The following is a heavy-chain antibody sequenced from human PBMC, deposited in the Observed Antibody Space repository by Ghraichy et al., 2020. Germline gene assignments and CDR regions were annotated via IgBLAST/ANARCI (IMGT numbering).Heavy chain of an antibody. J-gene: IGHJ4*02. V-gene: IGHV3-23*01. D-gene: IGHD5-18*01. CDR3: AKALQFRGYSYGLDY. Sequence: GGSLRLSCAASGFTFSSYAMSWVRQAPGKGLEWVSAISGSGGSTYYADSVKGRLTISRDNSKNTLYLQMNSLRAEDTAVYYCAKALQFRGYSYGLDYWGQGTLVTVSS. CDR2: ISGSGGST. CDR1: GFTFSSYA.